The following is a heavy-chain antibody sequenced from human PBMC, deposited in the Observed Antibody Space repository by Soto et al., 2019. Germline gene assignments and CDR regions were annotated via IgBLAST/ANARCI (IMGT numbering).Heavy chain of an antibody. D-gene: IGHD2-15*01. CDR2: IIPIFGPP. CDR3: ARHPRDIVVVPPAPFDP. Sequence: SVKVSCKASGGTFSNDAISWVRQAPGQGLEWMGGIIPIFGPPTYSQKFQGRVTITADEFTSTAYMELSSLRSEDTAVYYCARHPRDIVVVPPAPFDPWGQGTLVTVSS. J-gene: IGHJ5*02. V-gene: IGHV1-69*13. CDR1: GGTFSNDA.